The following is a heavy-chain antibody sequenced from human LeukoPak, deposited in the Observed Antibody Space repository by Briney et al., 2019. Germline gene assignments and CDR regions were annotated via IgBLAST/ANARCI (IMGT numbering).Heavy chain of an antibody. J-gene: IGHJ4*02. CDR1: GLTFTTYV. V-gene: IGHV3-23*01. Sequence: PGGSLRLSCAASGLTFTTYVMNWVRQAPGKGLEWVSAISGGGGSTWYADSVKGRFTVSRDNSKNTLLLQMSSLRAEDTAVCYCAKDRDWGQGTLVTVSS. CDR2: ISGGGGST. CDR3: AKDRD.